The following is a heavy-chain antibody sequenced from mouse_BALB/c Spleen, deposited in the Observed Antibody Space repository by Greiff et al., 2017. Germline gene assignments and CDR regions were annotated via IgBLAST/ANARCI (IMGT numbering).Heavy chain of an antibody. CDR1: GFTFSSFG. CDR2: ISSGSSTI. Sequence: EVQRVESGGGLVQPGGSRKLSCAASGFTFSSFGMHWVRQAPEKGLEWVAYISSGSSTIYYADTVKGRFTISRDNPKNTLFLQMTSLRSEDTAMYYCARSLTGTGWFAYWGQGTLVTVSA. J-gene: IGHJ3*01. CDR3: ARSLTGTGWFAY. V-gene: IGHV5-17*02. D-gene: IGHD4-1*01.